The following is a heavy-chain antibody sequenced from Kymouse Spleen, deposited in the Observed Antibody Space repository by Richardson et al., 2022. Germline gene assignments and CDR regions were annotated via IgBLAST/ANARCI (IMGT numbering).Heavy chain of an antibody. D-gene: IGHD3-3*01. CDR2: INSDGSST. J-gene: IGHJ6*02. V-gene: IGHV3-74*01. CDR1: GFTFSSYW. CDR3: ARGNYDFWSGYYRYYYYYGMDV. Sequence: EVQLVESGGGLVQPGGSLRLSCAASGFTFSSYWMHWVRQAPGKGLVWVSRINSDGSSTSYADSVKGRFTISRDNAKNTLYLQMNSLRAEDTAVYYCARGNYDFWSGYYRYYYYYGMDVWGQGTTVTVSS.